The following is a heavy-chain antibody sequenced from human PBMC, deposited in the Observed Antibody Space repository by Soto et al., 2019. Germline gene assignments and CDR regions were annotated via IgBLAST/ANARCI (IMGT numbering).Heavy chain of an antibody. V-gene: IGHV4-59*01. CDR3: AGEGALATFGVV. D-gene: IGHD3-3*01. CDR2: VYYGGST. CDR1: GDSIRSYY. Sequence: SETLSLTCTVSGDSIRSYYWTWIRQPPGRGLEWIGHVYYGGSTNYNPSLQSRVTISLDTSKTQFSLRLTSMTAADAAVYYCAGEGALATFGVVWGQGTRVTVYS. J-gene: IGHJ4*02.